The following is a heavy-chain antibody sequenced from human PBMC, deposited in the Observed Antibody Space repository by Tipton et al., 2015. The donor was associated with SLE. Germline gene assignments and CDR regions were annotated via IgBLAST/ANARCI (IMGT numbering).Heavy chain of an antibody. CDR1: GGSISSYY. CDR3: ARGWAIAARDGVDY. V-gene: IGHV4-59*01. CDR2: IYYSGST. J-gene: IGHJ4*02. D-gene: IGHD6-6*01. Sequence: TLSLTCTVSGGSISSYYWSWIRQPPGKGLEWIGYIYYSGSTNYNPSLKSRVTISVDTSQNQFSLTLSAVTAADTAVYSCARGWAIAARDGVDYWGQGTLVTVSS.